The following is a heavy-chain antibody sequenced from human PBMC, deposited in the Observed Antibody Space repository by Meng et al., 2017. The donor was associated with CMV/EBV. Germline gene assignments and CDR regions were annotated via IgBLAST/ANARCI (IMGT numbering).Heavy chain of an antibody. CDR3: ARDAVVPADAPFHY. CDR2: ISAYNGNT. J-gene: IGHJ4*02. D-gene: IGHD2-2*01. CDR1: GYTFTSYG. Sequence: QVQLVQYGAEVKKPGASVEVSCKASGYTFTSYGIGWGRQAPGQGLEWMGWISAYNGNTNYAQKLQGRVTMTTDTSTSTAYMELRSLRSDDTAVYYCARDAVVPADAPFHYWGQGTLVTVSS. V-gene: IGHV1-18*01.